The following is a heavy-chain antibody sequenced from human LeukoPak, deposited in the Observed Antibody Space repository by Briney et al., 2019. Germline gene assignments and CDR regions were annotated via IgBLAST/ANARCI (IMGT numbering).Heavy chain of an antibody. D-gene: IGHD5/OR15-5a*01. CDR3: AKGVGGDYYNYMDV. CDR2: ISSSSSTI. CDR1: GFTFSSYS. Sequence: GGSLRLSCAASGFTFSSYSMNWVRQAPGKGLEWVSYISSSSSTIYYADSVKGRFTISRDNAKNSLYLQMNSLRAEDTAVYYCAKGVGGDYYNYMDVWGKGTTVTVSS. J-gene: IGHJ6*03. V-gene: IGHV3-48*01.